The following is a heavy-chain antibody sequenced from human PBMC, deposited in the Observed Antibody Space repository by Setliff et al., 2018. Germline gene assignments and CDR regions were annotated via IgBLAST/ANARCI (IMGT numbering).Heavy chain of an antibody. CDR3: AREGVDTRSSTDYRYYMDV. J-gene: IGHJ6*03. CDR1: GGTFSSYG. V-gene: IGHV1-69*05. D-gene: IGHD5-18*01. Sequence: SVKVSCKASGGTFSSYGISWVRQAPGQGLEWLGGTIPNFGTTNYAQEFQGRVTIITDESTSTAYMELSSLRVEDTAVYYCAREGVDTRSSTDYRYYMDVWGKGTTVTVSS. CDR2: TIPNFGTT.